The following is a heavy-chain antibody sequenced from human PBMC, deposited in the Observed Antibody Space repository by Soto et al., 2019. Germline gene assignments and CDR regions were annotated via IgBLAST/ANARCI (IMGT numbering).Heavy chain of an antibody. Sequence: GESLKISCAASGFTFSSYSMSWVRQAPGKGLEWVSAISGSGGSTYYADSVKGRFTISRDNSKNTLYLQMNSLRAEDTAVYYCAKSKFGPYDAFDIWGQGTMVTV. CDR1: GFTFSSYS. CDR2: ISGSGGST. D-gene: IGHD3-10*01. V-gene: IGHV3-23*01. J-gene: IGHJ3*02. CDR3: AKSKFGPYDAFDI.